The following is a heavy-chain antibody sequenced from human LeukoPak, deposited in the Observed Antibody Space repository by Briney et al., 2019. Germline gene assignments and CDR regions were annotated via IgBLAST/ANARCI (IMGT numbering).Heavy chain of an antibody. Sequence: SETLSLTCAVYGGSFSPYYWSWIRQSPGKGLEWIAGIDHRGDTNYNPSVKSRVTISIDTSKNQFSLNMRSLSAADTAVYYCARGATISETGYFDFWGQGTLVTVSS. J-gene: IGHJ4*03. CDR1: GGSFSPYY. CDR3: ARGATISETGYFDF. D-gene: IGHD5-24*01. CDR2: IDHRGDT. V-gene: IGHV4-34*01.